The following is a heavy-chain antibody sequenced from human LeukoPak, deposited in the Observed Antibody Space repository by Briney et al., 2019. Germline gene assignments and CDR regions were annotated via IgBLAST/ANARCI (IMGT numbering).Heavy chain of an antibody. Sequence: GASVKVSCKASGYTFTSYYMHWVRQAPGQGLEWMGWINANSGGTNYVQKFQGRVTMTRDTSISTAYLDLSRLTSGDTAVYYCVRDTGYSGNIAWFDPWGQGTLVTVSS. J-gene: IGHJ5*02. CDR2: INANSGGT. D-gene: IGHD1-26*01. V-gene: IGHV1-2*02. CDR3: VRDTGYSGNIAWFDP. CDR1: GYTFTSYY.